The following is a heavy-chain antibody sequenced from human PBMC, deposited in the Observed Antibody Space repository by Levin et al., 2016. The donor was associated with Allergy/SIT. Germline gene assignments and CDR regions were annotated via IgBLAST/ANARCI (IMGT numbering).Heavy chain of an antibody. J-gene: IGHJ3*02. CDR2: ISSSSSTI. D-gene: IGHD3-22*01. Sequence: GESLKISCAASGFTFSSYSMNWVRQAPGKGLEWVSYISSSSSTIYYADSVKGRFTISRDNAKNSLYLQMNSLRAEDTAVYYCARVLLSSGPDAFDIWGQGTMVTVSS. CDR1: GFTFSSYS. V-gene: IGHV3-48*01. CDR3: ARVLLSSGPDAFDI.